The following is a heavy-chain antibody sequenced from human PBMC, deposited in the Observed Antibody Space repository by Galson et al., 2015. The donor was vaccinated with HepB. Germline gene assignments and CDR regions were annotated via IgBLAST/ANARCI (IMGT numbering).Heavy chain of an antibody. D-gene: IGHD3-3*01. CDR3: AKDALWSGYNRDYYYYMDV. J-gene: IGHJ6*03. V-gene: IGHV3-7*01. CDR2: IKPDEGEK. CDR1: GFTLSDYW. Sequence: SLRLSCAASGFTLSDYWMTWVRQAPGKGLEWVATIKPDEGEKFYVDSVKGRFTISRDNAKNSLYLQMNSLRAEDTAVYYCAKDALWSGYNRDYYYYMDVWGKGTTVTVSS.